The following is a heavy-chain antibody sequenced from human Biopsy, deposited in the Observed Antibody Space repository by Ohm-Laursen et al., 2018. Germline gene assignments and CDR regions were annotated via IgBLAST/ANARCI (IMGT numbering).Heavy chain of an antibody. V-gene: IGHV4-59*07. D-gene: IGHD3-3*01. CDR3: ARTPRDSFWSGSYKRGLWFDP. J-gene: IGHJ5*02. Sequence: SDTLSLTCSVSGGSIISYYWTWIRQPPGKGLEGIGHAYNGGITNYNPSLKSRVTISKDTSKDQFSLQVNSVTAAGTAVYYCARTPRDSFWSGSYKRGLWFDPWGQGTLVIVSS. CDR2: AYNGGIT. CDR1: GGSIISYY.